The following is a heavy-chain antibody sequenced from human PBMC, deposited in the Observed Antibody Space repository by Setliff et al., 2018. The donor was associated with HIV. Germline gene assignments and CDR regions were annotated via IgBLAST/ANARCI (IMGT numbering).Heavy chain of an antibody. D-gene: IGHD1-7*01. J-gene: IGHJ4*02. V-gene: IGHV1-8*01. CDR3: ARGYNWNYVLAY. Sequence: ASVKVSCKASGYSFISHDINWVRQATGQGPEWMGWMNPSSGKTNYAQKFQGRVTITADTSTSTAYMELSSLTSEDTAVYYCARGYNWNYVLAYWGQGTLVTVSS. CDR2: MNPSSGKT. CDR1: GYSFISHD.